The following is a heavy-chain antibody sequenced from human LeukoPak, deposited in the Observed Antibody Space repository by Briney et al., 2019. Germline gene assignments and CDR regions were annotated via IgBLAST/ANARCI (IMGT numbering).Heavy chain of an antibody. D-gene: IGHD6-19*01. CDR3: ARYRVAVAENYFDY. CDR2: IYYSGST. Sequence: PSETLSLTCTVSGGSISSYYWSWIRQPPGKGLEWIGYIYYSGSTNYNPSLKSRVTISVDTSKNQFSLKLSSVTAADTAVYYCARYRVAVAENYFDYWGQGTLVTVSS. J-gene: IGHJ4*02. CDR1: GGSISSYY. V-gene: IGHV4-59*08.